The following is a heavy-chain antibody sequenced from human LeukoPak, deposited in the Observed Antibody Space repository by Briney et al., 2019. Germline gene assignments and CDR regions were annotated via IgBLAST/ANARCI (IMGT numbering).Heavy chain of an antibody. D-gene: IGHD4-23*01. CDR3: ARVGPPYYGGNFEDY. CDR2: IYYSGST. CDR1: GGSISSYY. J-gene: IGHJ4*02. V-gene: IGHV4-59*01. Sequence: PSETLSLTCTVSGGSISSYYWSWIQQPPGKGLEWIGYIYYSGSTNYNPSLKSRVTISVDTSKNQFSLKLSSVTAADTAVYYCARVGPPYYGGNFEDYWGQGTLVTVSS.